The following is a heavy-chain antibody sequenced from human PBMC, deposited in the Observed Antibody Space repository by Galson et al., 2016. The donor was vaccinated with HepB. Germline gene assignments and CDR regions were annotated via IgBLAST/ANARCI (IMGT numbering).Heavy chain of an antibody. CDR1: GFTSSSYW. V-gene: IGHV3-74*01. CDR3: ARRAGSSWYSDY. Sequence: SLRLSCAASGFTSSSYWMNWFRQAPGKEMVWVSRINGDGSSTTYADSVKGRFTISRDNAKNTLYLQMNSLRAEDTAVYYCARRAGSSWYSDYWGQGTLVTVS. J-gene: IGHJ4*02. D-gene: IGHD6-13*01. CDR2: INGDGSST.